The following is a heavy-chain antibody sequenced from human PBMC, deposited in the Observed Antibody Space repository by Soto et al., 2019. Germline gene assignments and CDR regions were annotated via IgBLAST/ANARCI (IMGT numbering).Heavy chain of an antibody. CDR3: ARHDCSSTRCYNFGMDV. D-gene: IGHD2-2*02. V-gene: IGHV5-10-1*01. Sequence: GESLKISCKGSGYSFTNYWISWVRQMPGKGLEWMGRIDPSDSYIKYSPSFQGHVTISADNSISTAYLQLSSLKASDTAMYYCARHDCSSTRCYNFGMDVWGQGTRVTAP. CDR1: GYSFTNYW. J-gene: IGHJ6*02. CDR2: IDPSDSYI.